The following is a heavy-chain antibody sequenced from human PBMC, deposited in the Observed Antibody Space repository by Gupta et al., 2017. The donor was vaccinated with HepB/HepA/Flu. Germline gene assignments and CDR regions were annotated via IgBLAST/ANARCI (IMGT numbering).Heavy chain of an antibody. D-gene: IGHD2-21*02. CDR1: GGSISSYY. CDR3: ARAQGCGGDCYSGPKSGPHPDDAFDI. CDR2: IYYSGST. V-gene: IGHV4-59*01. Sequence: QVQLQESGPGLVKPSETLSLTCPVSGGSISSYYWSWIRQPPGKGLEWIGYIYYSGSTNYNPSLKSRVTISVDTSKNQFSLKLSSVTAADTAVYYCARAQGCGGDCYSGPKSGPHPDDAFDIWGQGTMVTVSS. J-gene: IGHJ3*02.